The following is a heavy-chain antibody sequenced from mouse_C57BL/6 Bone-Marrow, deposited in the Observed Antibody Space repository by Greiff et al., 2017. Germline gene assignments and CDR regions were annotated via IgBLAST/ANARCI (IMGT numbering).Heavy chain of an antibody. J-gene: IGHJ2*01. Sequence: QVQLQQPGAELVMPGASVKLSCKASGYTFTSYWMHWVKQRPGQGLEWIGEIDPSDSDTNYNQKFKGKSTLTVDKSSSTAYMQLSSLTSEDSAVYYCSREGRYYFDYWGQGTTLTVSS. CDR3: SREGRYYFDY. CDR1: GYTFTSYW. CDR2: IDPSDSDT. D-gene: IGHD1-1*01. V-gene: IGHV1-69*01.